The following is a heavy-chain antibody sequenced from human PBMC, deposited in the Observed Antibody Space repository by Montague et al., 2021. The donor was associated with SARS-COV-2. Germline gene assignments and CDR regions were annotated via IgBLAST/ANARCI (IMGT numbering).Heavy chain of an antibody. Sequence: SLRLSCAASGFTFGWYSMNWVRQAPGKGLEWVSCISTTSTSIYYSDSVKGRFTISRDSAKNSLYLQMNSLRAEDTAVYYCARGRRYDSSGIDFWGQGTLVTVSS. D-gene: IGHD3-22*01. CDR2: ISTTSTSI. CDR3: ARGRRYDSSGIDF. CDR1: GFTFGWYS. V-gene: IGHV3-21*06. J-gene: IGHJ4*02.